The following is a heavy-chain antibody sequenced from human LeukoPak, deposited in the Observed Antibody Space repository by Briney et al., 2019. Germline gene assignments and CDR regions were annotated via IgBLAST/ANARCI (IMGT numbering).Heavy chain of an antibody. CDR3: ARLCDDSSGYTIPFDY. J-gene: IGHJ4*02. CDR1: GYSFTSYW. D-gene: IGHD3-22*01. CDR2: IYPGDSDT. Sequence: PGESLKISCKGSGYSFTSYWIGWVRQMPGKGLEWMGIIYPGDSDTRYSPSFQGQVTISADKSISTAYLQWSSLKASDTAMYYCARLCDDSSGYTIPFDYWGQGTLVTVSS. V-gene: IGHV5-51*01.